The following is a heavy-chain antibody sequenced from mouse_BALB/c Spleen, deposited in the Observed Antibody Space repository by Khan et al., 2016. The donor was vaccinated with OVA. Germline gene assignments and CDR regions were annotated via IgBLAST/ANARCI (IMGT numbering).Heavy chain of an antibody. CDR2: ITYSGST. V-gene: IGHV3-2*02. CDR3: AMGRTY. Sequence: EVKLLESGPGLVKPSQSLSLTCTVTGYSITSDYAWNWIRQFPGNKLEWMGYITYSGSTSYRPSLKSRISIIRDTSKNQFFLQLNSVPTEDTATYYCAMGRTYWGQGTLVTVSA. CDR1: GYSITSDYA. J-gene: IGHJ3*01. D-gene: IGHD4-1*01.